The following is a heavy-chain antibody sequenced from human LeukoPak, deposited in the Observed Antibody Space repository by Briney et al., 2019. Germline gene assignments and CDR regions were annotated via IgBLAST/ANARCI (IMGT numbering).Heavy chain of an antibody. CDR2: ISWDGGGI. D-gene: IGHD3-10*01. CDR1: GFIFDDYA. Sequence: GGSLRLSCAASGFIFDDYAMHWVRQAPGKGLEWVALISWDGGGIHYADSLKGRFTISRDNTKNSLHLQMDSLRAEDTAFYYCAKGRGFSWYGEAVDYWGQGSLVTVSS. J-gene: IGHJ4*03. CDR3: AKGRGFSWYGEAVDY. V-gene: IGHV3-43D*03.